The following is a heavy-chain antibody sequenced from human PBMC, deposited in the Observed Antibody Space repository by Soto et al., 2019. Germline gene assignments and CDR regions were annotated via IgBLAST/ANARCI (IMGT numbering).Heavy chain of an antibody. D-gene: IGHD2-15*01. CDR3: ARDYCSGGSCCVWFDP. J-gene: IGHJ5*02. CDR2: ISAYNGNT. V-gene: IGHV1-18*04. Sequence: ASVKVSCKASGYTFTSYGISWVRQAPGQGLEWMGWISAYNGNTNYAQKLQGRVTMTTDTSTSTAYMELRSLRSDDTAVYYCARDYCSGGSCCVWFDPWGQGTLVTVSS. CDR1: GYTFTSYG.